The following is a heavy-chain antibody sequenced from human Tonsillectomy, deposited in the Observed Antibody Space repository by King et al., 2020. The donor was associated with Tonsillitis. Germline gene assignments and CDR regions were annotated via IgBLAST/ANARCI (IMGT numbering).Heavy chain of an antibody. V-gene: IGHV5-51*01. CDR1: GHSFPSYW. CDR2: IYPGDSNT. CDR3: ARLLNYYGSGSYYIDS. D-gene: IGHD3-10*01. J-gene: IGHJ5*01. Sequence: VQLVESGAEVKKSGESVKISCKGSGHSFPSYWIAWVRQMPGKGLEWMGIIYPGDSNTKYSPSFQGLVTVSVDNSISTAYLQWNSLKASDTAMYYCARLLNYYGSGSYYIDSWGQGTLVTVSS.